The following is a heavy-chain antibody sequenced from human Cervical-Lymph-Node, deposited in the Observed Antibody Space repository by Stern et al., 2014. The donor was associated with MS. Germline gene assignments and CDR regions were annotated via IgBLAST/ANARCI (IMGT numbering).Heavy chain of an antibody. CDR3: ARSIDYYDSSMLYFDY. CDR1: GFTFSDYY. CDR2: ISSSGSTI. D-gene: IGHD3-22*01. Sequence: VQLLESGGGLVKPGGSLRLSCAASGFTFSDYYMSWIRQAPGKGLEWGSYISSSGSTIYYADSVKGRFTISRDNAKNSLYLQMNSLRAEDTAVYYCARSIDYYDSSMLYFDYWGQGTLVTVSS. J-gene: IGHJ4*02. V-gene: IGHV3-11*01.